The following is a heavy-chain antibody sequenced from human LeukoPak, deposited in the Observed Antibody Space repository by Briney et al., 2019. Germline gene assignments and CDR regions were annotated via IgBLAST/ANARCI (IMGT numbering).Heavy chain of an antibody. CDR1: GFDLSGFS. CDR2: MDEYGSDI. D-gene: IGHD2-2*01. V-gene: IGHV3-7*01. CDR3: ARPRGCGSARCNNFDC. J-gene: IGHJ4*02. Sequence: GGSLRLSCVVSGFDLSGFSMSWVRQAPGKGLEWVVIMDEYGSDIFYVESVKGRFIISRANARNSLYLQMNNLRAEDTAVYYCARPRGCGSARCNNFDCWGQGTLVTVSS.